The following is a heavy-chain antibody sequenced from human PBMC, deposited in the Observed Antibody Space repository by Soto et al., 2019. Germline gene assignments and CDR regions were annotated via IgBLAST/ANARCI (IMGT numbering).Heavy chain of an antibody. CDR2: MRNGGGCR. J-gene: IGHJ4*02. CDR3: AKDAARTSGWYYFDH. D-gene: IGHD6-19*01. Sequence: GGALSLSGAASGFSFSTYAMGWVRPAPGEGLEWVSVMRNGGGCRGYADSVNGRFTISRDNSKNTLFLQMSSLRAEDTAVYYCAKDAARTSGWYYFDHWGQG. CDR1: GFSFSTYA. V-gene: IGHV3-23*01.